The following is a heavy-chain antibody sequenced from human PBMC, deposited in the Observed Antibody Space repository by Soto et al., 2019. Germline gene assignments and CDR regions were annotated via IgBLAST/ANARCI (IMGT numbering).Heavy chain of an antibody. CDR3: ANGGTSSRRAVAGYFPY. CDR2: IDYSGST. V-gene: IGHV4-61*01. CDR1: AGSVSGSRHY. J-gene: IGHJ1*01. D-gene: IGHD2-2*01. Sequence: QVQLQASGPGLVKPSETLSLTCCVPAGSVSGSRHYWDGIRQPPGKGLEWIGDIDYSGSTHYNPTIESRATISVDTPKRLCSLKLTSVTGAGMAIYYCANGGTSSRRAVAGYFPYWGQSTQVTVSS.